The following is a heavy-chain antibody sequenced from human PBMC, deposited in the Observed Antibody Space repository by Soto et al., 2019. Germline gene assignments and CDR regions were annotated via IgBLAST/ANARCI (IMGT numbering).Heavy chain of an antibody. CDR1: GFTFSNSD. Sequence: EVNLVESGGGLVRPGGSLRLSCAASGFTFSNSDMHWVRQTTGKGLEWLSGIGTVGDTYYPPSVRGRFTISRENAKKSLYLQMAGLRAEDTAVYFCAGGTGAQLMYFDLWGRGTLVTVSS. CDR2: IGTVGDT. D-gene: IGHD7-27*01. V-gene: IGHV3-13*01. J-gene: IGHJ2*01. CDR3: AGGTGAQLMYFDL.